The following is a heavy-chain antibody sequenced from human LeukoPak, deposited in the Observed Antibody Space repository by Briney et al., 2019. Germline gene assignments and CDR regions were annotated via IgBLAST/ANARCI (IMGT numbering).Heavy chain of an antibody. Sequence: PGGSLRLSCAASGFTFSSYWMTWVRQAPGTGLELVANIKEDGSEKYYVDSVKGRFTISRDNAKNSLYLQMNSLRAEDTAVYYCARDSPYYDSSGYYPSGAFDIWGQGTMVTVSS. CDR3: ARDSPYYDSSGYYPSGAFDI. CDR1: GFTFSSYW. D-gene: IGHD3-22*01. J-gene: IGHJ3*02. V-gene: IGHV3-7*01. CDR2: IKEDGSEK.